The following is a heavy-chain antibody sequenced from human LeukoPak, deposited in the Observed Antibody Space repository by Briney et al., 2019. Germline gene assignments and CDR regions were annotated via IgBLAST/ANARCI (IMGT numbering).Heavy chain of an antibody. V-gene: IGHV4-59*11. CDR3: ARFSRGIAAAGSYYFDY. Sequence: SGTLCLTCTVSGGSISSHYWSWIRQPPGKGLEWICYIYYSGSNKYNPSLKSRVTISVDTSKNQFSLKLSSVTAADTAVYYCARFSRGIAAAGSYYFDYWGQGTLVTVSS. CDR1: GGSISSHY. CDR2: IYYSGSN. J-gene: IGHJ4*02. D-gene: IGHD6-13*01.